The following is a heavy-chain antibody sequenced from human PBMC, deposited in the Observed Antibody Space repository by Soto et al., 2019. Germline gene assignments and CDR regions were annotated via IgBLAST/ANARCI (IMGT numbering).Heavy chain of an antibody. J-gene: IGHJ4*02. CDR2: MSGSSSTT. CDR1: GLTFSNYA. Sequence: GGSLRLSCATSGLTFSNYAMSWVRQAPGGGLEWVSSMSGSSSTTYYADSVRGRFTISRDRSKNTLYLQMSSLRAEDTALYYCAKNQERELPRVIDFWGQGTLVTSPQ. CDR3: AKNQERELPRVIDF. V-gene: IGHV3-23*01. D-gene: IGHD1-7*01.